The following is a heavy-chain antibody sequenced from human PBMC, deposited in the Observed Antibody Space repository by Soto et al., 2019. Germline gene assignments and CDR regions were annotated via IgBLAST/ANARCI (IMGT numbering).Heavy chain of an antibody. D-gene: IGHD6-19*01. CDR3: AREGGSGWYVDS. V-gene: IGHV3-30-3*01. CDR1: GFTFSSYA. CDR2: ISYDGSNK. J-gene: IGHJ5*01. Sequence: PXGSLRLSCPASGFTFSSYAMHWVRQAPGKGLEWVAVISYDGSNKYYADSVKGRFTISRDNSKNTLYLQMNSLRAEDTAVYYCAREGGSGWYVDSWGQGTLVTV.